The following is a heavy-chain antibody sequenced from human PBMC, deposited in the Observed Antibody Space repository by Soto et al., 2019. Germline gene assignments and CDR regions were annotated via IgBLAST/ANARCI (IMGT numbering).Heavy chain of an antibody. J-gene: IGHJ4*02. CDR2: IIPIFGTA. D-gene: IGHD6-19*01. CDR1: GGTFSSYA. Sequence: SVKVSCKASGGTFSSYAISWVRQAPGQGLEWMGGIIPIFGTANYAQKFQGRVTITADESASTAYMVLSSLRSEDTAVYYCASASLYSSGWPRVDYWGQGTLVTVSS. V-gene: IGHV1-69*13. CDR3: ASASLYSSGWPRVDY.